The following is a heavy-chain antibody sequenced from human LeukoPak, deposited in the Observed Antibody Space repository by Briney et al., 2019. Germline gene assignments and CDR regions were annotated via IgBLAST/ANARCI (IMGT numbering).Heavy chain of an antibody. CDR2: ISSSSSYI. V-gene: IGHV3-21*01. CDR3: ARDLSKEDYYYDSSGSKYYFDY. Sequence: GGSLRLSCAASGFTFSSYSMNWVRQALGKGLEWVSSISSSSSYIYYADSVKGRFTISRDNAKNSLYLQMNSLRAEDTAVYYCARDLSKEDYYYDSSGSKYYFDYWGQGTLVTVSS. D-gene: IGHD3-22*01. CDR1: GFTFSSYS. J-gene: IGHJ4*02.